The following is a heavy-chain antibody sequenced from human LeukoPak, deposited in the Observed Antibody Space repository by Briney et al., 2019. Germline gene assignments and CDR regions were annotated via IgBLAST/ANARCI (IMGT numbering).Heavy chain of an antibody. Sequence: ASVKVSCKASGGTFSSYAISWVRQAPGQGLEWMGGIIPIFGTANYAQKFQGRVTITADESTSTAYMELSSLRSEDTAVYYCARGVGGSSGWFPYYYMDVWGKGTTVTISS. J-gene: IGHJ6*03. CDR1: GGTFSSYA. CDR2: IIPIFGTA. V-gene: IGHV1-69*13. D-gene: IGHD6-19*01. CDR3: ARGVGGSSGWFPYYYMDV.